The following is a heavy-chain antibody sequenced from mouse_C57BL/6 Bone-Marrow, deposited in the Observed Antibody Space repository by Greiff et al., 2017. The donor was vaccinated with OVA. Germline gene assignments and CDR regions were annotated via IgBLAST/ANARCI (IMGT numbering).Heavy chain of an antibody. J-gene: IGHJ1*03. CDR2: ISNGGGST. D-gene: IGHD1-1*01. CDR3: ARRGDYYGSSLWYFDV. CDR1: GFTFSDYY. Sequence: EVMLVESGGGLVQPGGSLKLSCAASGFTFSDYYMYWVRQTPDKRLEWVAYISNGGGSTYYPDTVKGRFTISRDNAKNTLYLQMSRLKSEDTAMYYCARRGDYYGSSLWYFDVWGTGTTVTVSS. V-gene: IGHV5-12*01.